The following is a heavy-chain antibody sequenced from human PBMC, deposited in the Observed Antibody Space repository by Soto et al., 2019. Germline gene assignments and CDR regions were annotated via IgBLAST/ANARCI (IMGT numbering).Heavy chain of an antibody. CDR3: AKALYGGHDY. Sequence: GGSLRLSCAASGFTVSNNYMSWVRQAPGKGLEWVSVIFSGGTTYYADSVKGRFTISRDNSKNTLSLQMNSLRAEDTAVYYCAKALYGGHDYWGPGTLVTVS. V-gene: IGHV3-66*01. D-gene: IGHD4-17*01. CDR1: GFTVSNNY. CDR2: IFSGGTT. J-gene: IGHJ4*02.